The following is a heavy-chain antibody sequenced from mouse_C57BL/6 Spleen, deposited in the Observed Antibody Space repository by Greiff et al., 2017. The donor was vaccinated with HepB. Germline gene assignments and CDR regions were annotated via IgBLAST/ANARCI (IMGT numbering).Heavy chain of an antibody. V-gene: IGHV5-17*01. J-gene: IGHJ1*03. CDR3: ARRRYYYGSSPLRYFDV. CDR1: GFTFSDYG. D-gene: IGHD1-1*01. CDR2: ISSGSSTI. Sequence: EVKLVESGGGLVKPGGSLKLSCAASGFTFSDYGMHWVRQAPEKGLEWVAYISSGSSTIYYADTVKGRFTISRDNAKNTLFLQMTSLRSEDAAMYYCARRRYYYGSSPLRYFDVWGTGTTVTVSS.